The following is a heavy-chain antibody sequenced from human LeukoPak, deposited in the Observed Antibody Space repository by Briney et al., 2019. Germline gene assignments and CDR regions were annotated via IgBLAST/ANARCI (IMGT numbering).Heavy chain of an antibody. CDR3: ARGSKEFDY. V-gene: IGHV4-59*01. Sequence: SETLSLTCTVSGGSISSYYWSCIRHPPEQGLEWISYIYYSGSTNYNPSLKSRVTISVDTSRNQSSLKPSSVTAADTAVYYCARGSKEFDYWGQGTLVTVSS. CDR1: GGSISSYY. D-gene: IGHD2-2*01. J-gene: IGHJ4*02. CDR2: IYYSGST.